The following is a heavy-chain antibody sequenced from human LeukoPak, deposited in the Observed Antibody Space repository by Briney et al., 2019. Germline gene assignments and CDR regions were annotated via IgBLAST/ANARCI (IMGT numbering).Heavy chain of an antibody. V-gene: IGHV3-23*01. J-gene: IGHJ4*02. CDR1: GFTFSSYA. CDR2: ISGSGGST. CDR3: AKDGGHENYQFVYYFDY. D-gene: IGHD2-2*01. Sequence: GGSLRLSCAASGFTFSSYAMSWVRQAPGKGLEWVSAISGSGGSTYYADSVKGRFTISRDNSKNTLYLQMNSLRAEDTAVYYCAKDGGHENYQFVYYFDYWGQGTLVTVSS.